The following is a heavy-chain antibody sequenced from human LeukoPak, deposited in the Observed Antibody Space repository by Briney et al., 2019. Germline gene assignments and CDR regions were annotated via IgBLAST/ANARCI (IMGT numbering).Heavy chain of an antibody. CDR2: ISYDGNDK. CDR1: GFTFSPYG. D-gene: IGHD4-11*01. Sequence: GRSLRLSCAASGFTFSPYGMHWVRQAPGKGLEWVALISYDGNDKYYADSVKGRFTIPRDNSKNTLFLQMNSLRAEDTAVYFCAKDQYSRYYGMDVWGQGTTVTVSS. V-gene: IGHV3-30*18. J-gene: IGHJ6*02. CDR3: AKDQYSRYYGMDV.